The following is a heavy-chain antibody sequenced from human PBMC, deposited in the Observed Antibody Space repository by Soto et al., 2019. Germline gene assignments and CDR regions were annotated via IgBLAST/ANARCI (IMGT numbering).Heavy chain of an antibody. V-gene: IGHV3-66*04. D-gene: IGHD2-2*01. J-gene: IGHJ6*03. Sequence: GGSLRLSCAASGFTVSSNYMSWVRQAPGKGLEWVSVIYSGGSTYYADSVKGRFTISRDNSKNTLYLQMNSLRAEDTAVYYCARQTRGYCSSTSCRPTSYYYYYMDVWGKGTTVTVSS. CDR3: ARQTRGYCSSTSCRPTSYYYYYMDV. CDR2: IYSGGST. CDR1: GFTVSSNY.